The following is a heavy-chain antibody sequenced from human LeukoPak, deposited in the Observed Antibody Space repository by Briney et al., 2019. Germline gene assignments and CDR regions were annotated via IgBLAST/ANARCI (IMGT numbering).Heavy chain of an antibody. CDR2: IYYSGST. D-gene: IGHD2-2*01. V-gene: IGHV4-39*02. Sequence: SETLSLTCTVSGGSISSSSYSWGWFRQPPGKGLEWIGSIYYSGSTYYNPSLKSRVTISVDTSKNQFSLKLSSVTAADTAVYYCARDQGELLYYFDYWGQGTLVTVSS. CDR3: ARDQGELLYYFDY. J-gene: IGHJ4*02. CDR1: GGSISSSSYS.